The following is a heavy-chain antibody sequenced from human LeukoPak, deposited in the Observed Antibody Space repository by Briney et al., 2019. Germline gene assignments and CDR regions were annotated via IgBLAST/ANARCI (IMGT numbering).Heavy chain of an antibody. J-gene: IGHJ3*02. CDR2: INPNSGGT. CDR3: ARDPAVLLDSWIQLWPTDAFDI. Sequence: ASVKVSCKASGYTFTGYYMHWVRQAPGQGLEWMGWINPNSGGTNYAQKCQGRVTMTRDTSISTAYMELSRLRSDDTAVYYCARDPAVLLDSWIQLWPTDAFDIWGQGTMVTVSS. V-gene: IGHV1-2*02. D-gene: IGHD5-18*01. CDR1: GYTFTGYY.